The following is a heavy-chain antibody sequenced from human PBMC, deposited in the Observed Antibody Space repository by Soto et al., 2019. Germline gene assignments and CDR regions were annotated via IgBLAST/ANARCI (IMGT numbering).Heavy chain of an antibody. CDR1: GFTVSSNY. D-gene: IGHD1-7*01. V-gene: IGHV3-66*01. J-gene: IGHJ4*02. CDR2: MYSGGDT. CDR3: AGRTS. Sequence: EVQLVESGGGLVQPGGSLRLSCAASGFTVSSNYMSWVRQAPGKGLEWVSFMYSGGDTYYADSVKGRFTISRDNSKNTLSHLIHSLRAEDTAVYYCAGRTSWGQGTLVTVSS.